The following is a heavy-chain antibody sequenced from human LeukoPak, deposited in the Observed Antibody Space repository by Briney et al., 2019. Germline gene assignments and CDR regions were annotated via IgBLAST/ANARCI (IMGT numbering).Heavy chain of an antibody. J-gene: IGHJ4*02. V-gene: IGHV4-39*01. D-gene: IGHD6-13*01. Sequence: SETLSLTCTVSGGSISSCYWGWIRQPPGKGLEWIGSIYYSGSTYYNPSLKSRVTISVDTSKNLFSLKLSSVTAADTAVYYCARHGGPAAGTPGEIDYWGQGTLVTVSS. CDR2: IYYSGST. CDR1: GGSISSCY. CDR3: ARHGGPAAGTPGEIDY.